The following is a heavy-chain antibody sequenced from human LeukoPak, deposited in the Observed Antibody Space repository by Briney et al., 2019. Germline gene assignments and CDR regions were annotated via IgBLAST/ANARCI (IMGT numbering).Heavy chain of an antibody. J-gene: IGHJ4*02. V-gene: IGHV4-4*07. CDR3: ARGRKQLVPRKFPRYYFDY. Sequence: KPSETLSLTCTVSGGSISSYYWSWIRQPAGKGLEWIGRIYTSGSTNYNPSLKSRVTMSVATSKNQFSLKLSSVTAADTAVYYCARGRKQLVPRKFPRYYFDYWGQGTLVTVSS. CDR1: GGSISSYY. D-gene: IGHD6-6*01. CDR2: IYTSGST.